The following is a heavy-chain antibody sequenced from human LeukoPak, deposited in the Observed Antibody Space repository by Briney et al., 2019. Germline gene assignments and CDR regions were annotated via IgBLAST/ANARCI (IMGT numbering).Heavy chain of an antibody. D-gene: IGHD6-13*01. J-gene: IGHJ4*02. CDR3: ARQRYSSSWYLSNFDY. CDR2: TYYKSKWYN. V-gene: IGHV6-1*01. Sequence: SQTLSLTCAISGDSVSSNSAAWHWIRQSPSRGLEWLGRTYYKSKWYNDYAVSVKSRITINPDTSENQFSLQLNSVTPEDTAVYYCARQRYSSSWYLSNFDYWGQGTLVTVSS. CDR1: GDSVSSNSAA.